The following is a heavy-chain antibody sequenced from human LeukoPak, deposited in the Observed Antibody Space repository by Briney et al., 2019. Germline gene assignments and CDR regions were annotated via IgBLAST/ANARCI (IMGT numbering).Heavy chain of an antibody. V-gene: IGHV3-21*01. CDR2: ISSSSSYI. J-gene: IGHJ4*02. CDR1: GFTFSTYS. D-gene: IGHD6-13*01. CDR3: ARDSSSWYTMGYYFDY. Sequence: GGSLRPSCAASGFTFSTYSMNWVRQAPGKGLEWVSSISSSSSYIDYADSVKGRFTISRDNAKNSLYLQINSLRAEDTAVYYCARDSSSWYTMGYYFDYWGQGTLVTVSS.